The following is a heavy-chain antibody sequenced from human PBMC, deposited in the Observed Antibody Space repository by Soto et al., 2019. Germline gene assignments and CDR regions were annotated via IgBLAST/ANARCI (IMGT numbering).Heavy chain of an antibody. CDR1: GGSIGNTDYY. CDR2: IFYSGST. J-gene: IGHJ4*02. D-gene: IGHD2-15*01. Sequence: QLQLQESGPGLVKPSETLSLTCTVSGGSIGNTDYYWGWIRQPPGRGLERIGSIFYSGSTYYNPSLKIRVTISVDTSKNQFSLKLSSVTAADTAVYYWARLYCSGGNCLVVGPDYWGQGTLVTVSS. V-gene: IGHV4-39*01. CDR3: ARLYCSGGNCLVVGPDY.